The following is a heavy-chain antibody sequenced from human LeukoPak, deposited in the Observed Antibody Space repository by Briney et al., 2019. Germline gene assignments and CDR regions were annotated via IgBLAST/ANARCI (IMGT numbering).Heavy chain of an antibody. CDR2: TYYRSKWYN. CDR1: GDSVSSNSAV. CDR3: ARGRQQLVRRAFDI. Sequence: SQTLSLTCAISGDSVSSNSAVWNWIRQSPLRGLEWLGRTYYRSKWYNDYAVSVKSRITINPDTSKNQFSLKLSSVTAADTAVYYCARGRQQLVRRAFDIWGQGTMVTVSS. V-gene: IGHV6-1*01. J-gene: IGHJ3*02. D-gene: IGHD6-6*01.